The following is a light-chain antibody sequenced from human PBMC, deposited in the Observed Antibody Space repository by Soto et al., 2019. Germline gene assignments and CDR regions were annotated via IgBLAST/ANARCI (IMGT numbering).Light chain of an antibody. V-gene: IGLV1-40*01. CDR1: SSNIGAGYD. Sequence: QSVLTQPPSVSGAPGQRVTISCTGSSSNIGAGYDVHWYQRLPGTAPKVLIYNNNNRPSGVPDRFSGSKSGTSASLAITGLQAEDAADYYCQSYDSSLSGSDVFGTGTKLTVL. CDR3: QSYDSSLSGSDV. CDR2: NNN. J-gene: IGLJ1*01.